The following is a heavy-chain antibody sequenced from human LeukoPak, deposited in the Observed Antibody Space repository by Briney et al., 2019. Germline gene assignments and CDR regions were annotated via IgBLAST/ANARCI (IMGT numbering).Heavy chain of an antibody. Sequence: GASVKVSCKASGYTFTGYYMHWVRQAPGQGLEWMGWINPNSGGTNYAQKFQGRVTMTRDTSISTAYMELSRLRSDDTAVYYCARERKPGIAVAGAGGRDYYYMDVWGKGTTVTVSS. CDR1: GYTFTGYY. CDR2: INPNSGGT. D-gene: IGHD6-19*01. J-gene: IGHJ6*03. V-gene: IGHV1-2*02. CDR3: ARERKPGIAVAGAGGRDYYYMDV.